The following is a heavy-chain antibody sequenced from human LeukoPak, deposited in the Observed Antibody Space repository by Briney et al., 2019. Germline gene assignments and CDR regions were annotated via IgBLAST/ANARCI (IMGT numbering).Heavy chain of an antibody. Sequence: PGGSLRLSCAASGFTFSSYWMSWVRQAPGKGLEWVSSISSSSSYIYYADSVKGRFTISRDNAKNSLYLQMNSLRAEDTAVYYCARSDYYDFWSGPSSYYYYGMDVWGQGTTVTVSS. CDR3: ARSDYYDFWSGPSSYYYYGMDV. V-gene: IGHV3-21*01. J-gene: IGHJ6*02. CDR1: GFTFSSYW. CDR2: ISSSSSYI. D-gene: IGHD3-3*01.